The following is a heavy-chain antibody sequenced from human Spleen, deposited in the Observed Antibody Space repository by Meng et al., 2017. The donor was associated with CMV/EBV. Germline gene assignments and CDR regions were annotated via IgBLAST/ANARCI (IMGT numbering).Heavy chain of an antibody. V-gene: IGHV1-69*01. CDR1: GRNFSSYT. Sequence: SCRTSGRNFSSYTISWVRQAPGQGLEWMGGILPIFGPANYAQTCQGRVTITADESTTTAHMELSSLRSEDTAMYYCAARFTISGFYDWWGQGTLVTVSS. D-gene: IGHD3-9*01. CDR2: ILPIFGPA. J-gene: IGHJ4*02. CDR3: AARFTISGFYDW.